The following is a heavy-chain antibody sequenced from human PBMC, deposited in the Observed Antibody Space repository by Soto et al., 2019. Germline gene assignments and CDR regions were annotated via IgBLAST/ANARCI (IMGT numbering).Heavy chain of an antibody. CDR3: AKTAGSNSWYQTPFDY. D-gene: IGHD6-13*01. J-gene: IGHJ4*02. CDR2: IIPILGIA. V-gene: IGHV1-69*02. Sequence: ASVKVSCKASGGTFSSYTISWVRQAPGQGLEWMGRIIPILGIANYAQKFQGRVTITADKSTSTAYMELSSLRSEDTAVYYCAKTAGSNSWYQTPFDYWGRGTLVTVSS. CDR1: GGTFSSYT.